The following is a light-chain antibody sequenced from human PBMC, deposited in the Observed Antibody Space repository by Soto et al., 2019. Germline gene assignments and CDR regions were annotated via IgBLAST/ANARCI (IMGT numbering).Light chain of an antibody. Sequence: EIVMTQSPATLSVSPGDRATLSCRAGQPLNNNVAWYQHKPGQPPRLLIYGTSTRATGISARFSGGGSGTEFTLTISSLQSEDFAVYYCQQYEKWPPSITFGQGTRLEIK. CDR3: QQYEKWPPSIT. V-gene: IGKV3-15*01. J-gene: IGKJ5*01. CDR1: QPLNNN. CDR2: GTS.